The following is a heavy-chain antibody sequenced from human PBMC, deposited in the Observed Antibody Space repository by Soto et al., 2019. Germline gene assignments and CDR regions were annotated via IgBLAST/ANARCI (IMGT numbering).Heavy chain of an antibody. Sequence: HLWGPLRLSCAASGFTFSSYWMSWVRQAPGKGLEWVANIKQDGSEKYYVDSVKGRFTISRDNAKNSLYLQMNSLRAEDTAVYYCVTNDYDILTGYYNGGPYFDYWGQGTLVTVSS. CDR3: VTNDYDILTGYYNGGPYFDY. J-gene: IGHJ4*02. CDR1: GFTFSSYW. D-gene: IGHD3-9*01. CDR2: IKQDGSEK. V-gene: IGHV3-7*01.